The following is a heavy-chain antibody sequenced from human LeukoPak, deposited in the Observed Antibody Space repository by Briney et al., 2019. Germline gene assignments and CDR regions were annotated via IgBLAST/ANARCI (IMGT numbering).Heavy chain of an antibody. CDR2: ISSDGSNK. J-gene: IGHJ4*02. CDR3: ARDLTGTGDY. D-gene: IGHD1-1*01. CDR1: GFTFSSYA. Sequence: GGSLRLSCAASGFTFSSYAMHWVRQAPGKGLEWVAFISSDGSNKYYADPVKGRFTISRDNPKNTLYLQMNSLRTEDTAVYHCARDLTGTGDYWGQGTLVTVSS. V-gene: IGHV3-30-3*01.